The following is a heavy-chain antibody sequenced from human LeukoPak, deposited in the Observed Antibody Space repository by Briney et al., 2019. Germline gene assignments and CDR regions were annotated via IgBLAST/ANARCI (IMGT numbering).Heavy chain of an antibody. CDR1: GGSFSSYY. D-gene: IGHD1-7*01. J-gene: IGHJ6*02. Sequence: SETLSITCTVSGGSFSSYYWSWIRQPPGKGLEWIGYIYYSGSTNYNPSLKSRVTISVDTSKNQFSLKLSSVTAADTAVYHCARDNWNYGSSMDVWGQGTTVTVSS. V-gene: IGHV4-59*01. CDR3: ARDNWNYGSSMDV. CDR2: IYYSGST.